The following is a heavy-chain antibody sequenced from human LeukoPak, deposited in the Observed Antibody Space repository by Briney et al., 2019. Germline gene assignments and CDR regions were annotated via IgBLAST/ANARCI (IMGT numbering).Heavy chain of an antibody. Sequence: GGSLRLSCAASGFTFNQYVIHWARQAPGKGLEWVAVISNDGITRFYATSVKGRCTISRDDSTNTVYLQLSSLRVEDTAVYYCVREGYYDSGGPFSGYFDYWGRGDLVTVSS. V-gene: IGHV3-30*04. J-gene: IGHJ4*02. CDR3: VREGYYDSGGPFSGYFDY. D-gene: IGHD3-22*01. CDR2: ISNDGITR. CDR1: GFTFNQYV.